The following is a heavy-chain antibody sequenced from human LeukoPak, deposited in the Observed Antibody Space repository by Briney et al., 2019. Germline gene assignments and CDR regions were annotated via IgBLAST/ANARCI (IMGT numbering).Heavy chain of an antibody. J-gene: IGHJ4*02. CDR1: GFTFSYYS. Sequence: GGSLRLSCAASGFTFSYYSMNWVRQAPGKGLEWVSSISTSSSYIYYADSVKGRFTISRDNAKNSLYLQMNSLRAEDTAVYYCARLPRYCSGGSCYRLDYWGQGTLVTVSS. V-gene: IGHV3-21*01. CDR3: ARLPRYCSGGSCYRLDY. D-gene: IGHD2-15*01. CDR2: ISTSSSYI.